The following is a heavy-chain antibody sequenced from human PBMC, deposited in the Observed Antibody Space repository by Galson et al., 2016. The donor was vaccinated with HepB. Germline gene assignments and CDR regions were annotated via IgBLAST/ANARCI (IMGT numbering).Heavy chain of an antibody. V-gene: IGHV3-21*01. Sequence: SLRLSCAASGFSFSSYSMNWVRQAPGKGLEWVSSITSSSTYIYYADSVRGRFTISRDNAKNSLSLQMNRLRAEDTAVYYCARAGFREAFDPWGQGTLVTVSS. CDR1: GFSFSSYS. D-gene: IGHD3-10*01. CDR2: ITSSSTYI. CDR3: ARAGFREAFDP. J-gene: IGHJ5*02.